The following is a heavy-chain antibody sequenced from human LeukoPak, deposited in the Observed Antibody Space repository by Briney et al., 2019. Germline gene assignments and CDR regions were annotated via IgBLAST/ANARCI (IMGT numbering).Heavy chain of an antibody. V-gene: IGHV3-11*04. CDR2: IKGTGLTT. J-gene: IGHJ6*03. CDR3: ARAGELRYMDV. CDR1: GFTFSSYW. Sequence: WGSLRLSCAASGFTFSSYWMSWIGQAPGKGLEWVSTIKGTGLTTYYADSVKGRFTISRDNAKNSLFLQMSSLRADDTAIYYCARAGELRYMDVWGKGTAVTVSS. D-gene: IGHD3-16*01.